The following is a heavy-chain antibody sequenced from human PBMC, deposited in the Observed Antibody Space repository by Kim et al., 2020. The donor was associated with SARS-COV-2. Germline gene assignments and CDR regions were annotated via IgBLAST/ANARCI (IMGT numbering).Heavy chain of an antibody. CDR2: ISAYNGNT. CDR1: GYTFTSYG. V-gene: IGHV1-18*01. CDR3: AREGSVVVAATYYYYGMDV. J-gene: IGHJ6*02. D-gene: IGHD2-15*01. Sequence: ASVKVSCKASGYTFTSYGISWVRQAPGQGLEWMGWISAYNGNTNYAQKLQGRVTMTTDTSTSTAYMELRSLRSDDTAVYYCAREGSVVVAATYYYYGMDVWGQGTTVTVSS.